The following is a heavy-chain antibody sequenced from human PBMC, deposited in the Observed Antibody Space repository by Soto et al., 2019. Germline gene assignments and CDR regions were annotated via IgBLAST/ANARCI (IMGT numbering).Heavy chain of an antibody. V-gene: IGHV3-21*01. CDR2: FSSSASYI. J-gene: IGHJ4*02. D-gene: IGHD6-19*01. CDR1: GFSFDYFG. Sequence: EVQLVESGGGLVKSGGSLTLSCEASGFSFDYFGMTWVRQAPGKGLEWVSFFSSSASYIYYADSVKGRFTVSRDNAKKSLNLQMNSLRAEDTAVYYCARSRSHWLASDSWGQGTLVTVSA. CDR3: ARSRSHWLASDS.